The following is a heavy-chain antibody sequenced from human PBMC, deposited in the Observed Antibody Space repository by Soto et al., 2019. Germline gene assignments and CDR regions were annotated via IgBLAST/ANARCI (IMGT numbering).Heavy chain of an antibody. Sequence: EVQVLATGGGLIQPGGSLRLSCAASGFTVNSNYMSWVRQDPGEGLQWVSITNTGGTTYYADSVKGRFTVSRDNSKNTLYLQMNSLRAEDTAVYYCAKGDLFILAVWGQGTTVSVSS. CDR2: TNTGGTT. CDR3: AKGDLFILAV. V-gene: IGHV3-53*02. CDR1: GFTVNSNY. D-gene: IGHD1-26*01. J-gene: IGHJ6*02.